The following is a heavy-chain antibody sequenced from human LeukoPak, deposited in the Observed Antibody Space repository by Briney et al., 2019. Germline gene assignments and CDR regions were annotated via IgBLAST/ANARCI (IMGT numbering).Heavy chain of an antibody. D-gene: IGHD2/OR15-2a*01. CDR1: GGSFSGYY. J-gene: IGHJ4*02. CDR3: AREYWAENIPYYFDY. V-gene: IGHV4-34*01. Sequence: PSETLSLTCAVYGGSFSGYYWSWIRQPPGKGLEWIGEINYSGSTNYNPSLKSRVTISVDTSKNQFSLKLSSVTAADTAVYYCAREYWAENIPYYFDYWGQGTLVTVSS. CDR2: INYSGST.